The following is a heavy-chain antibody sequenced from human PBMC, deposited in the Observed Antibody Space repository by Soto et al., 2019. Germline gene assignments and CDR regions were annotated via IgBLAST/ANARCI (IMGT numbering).Heavy chain of an antibody. CDR2: IWYDGSNK. D-gene: IGHD3-16*01. CDR3: ARAVGPCDY. V-gene: IGHV3-33*01. CDR1: GFSFSTYG. J-gene: IGHJ4*02. Sequence: QVQLVESGGGVVQPGRSLRLSCAASGFSFSTYGMHWVRQAPGKGLEWVAVIWYDGSNKYYGDSVKGRFTISRDNSKNTLYLQMNGLRAEDTAGYCCARAVGPCDYWGQGHLVTVSS.